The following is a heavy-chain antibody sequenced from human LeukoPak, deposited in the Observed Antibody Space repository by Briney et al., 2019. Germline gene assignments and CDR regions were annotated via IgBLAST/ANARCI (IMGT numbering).Heavy chain of an antibody. CDR3: ATPPTAYTSGSLGY. V-gene: IGHV3-30*03. Sequence: GGSLRLSCEASGFAFSNFGMHWVRQAPGKGLEWVAIISYDGSTKYYADSVKGRFSISRDNSKNTLYLQMNSLRVEDTAVYYCATPPTAYTSGSLGYWGQGTLVTVSS. J-gene: IGHJ4*02. D-gene: IGHD3-22*01. CDR1: GFAFSNFG. CDR2: ISYDGSTK.